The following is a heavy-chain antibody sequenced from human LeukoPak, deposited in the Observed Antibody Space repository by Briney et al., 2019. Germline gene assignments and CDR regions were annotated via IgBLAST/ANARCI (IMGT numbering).Heavy chain of an antibody. CDR2: IGAGGTFT. D-gene: IGHD4-11*01. CDR1: GFTFSSYA. Sequence: PGGSRRLSCTASGFTFSSYAMNWVRQAPGKGLEWVSGIGAGGTFTYNADSVKGRFTISRDNSRNTLYLQMNSLRADDTAVYYCAKDLDYTTYEYYFDYWGQGTLVTVSS. CDR3: AKDLDYTTYEYYFDY. V-gene: IGHV3-23*01. J-gene: IGHJ4*02.